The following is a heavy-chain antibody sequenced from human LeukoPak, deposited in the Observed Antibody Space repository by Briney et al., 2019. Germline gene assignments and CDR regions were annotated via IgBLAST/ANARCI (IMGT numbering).Heavy chain of an antibody. CDR3: AKDQPLNSYHDFWCRYYLVQHYSHGMLV. Sequence: PGGSLRLSCAASGFTFSNDWMHWVRQAPGKGLEWVAAVSCSGGSTYYADSVKGRFTISRDNSKNTVYLQMNSLRAEDTAVFYSAKDQPLNSYHDFWCRYYLVQHYSHGMLVWGQGPTVTVPS. J-gene: IGHJ6*02. V-gene: IGHV3-23*01. CDR1: GFTFSNDW. D-gene: IGHD3-3*01. CDR2: VSCSGGST.